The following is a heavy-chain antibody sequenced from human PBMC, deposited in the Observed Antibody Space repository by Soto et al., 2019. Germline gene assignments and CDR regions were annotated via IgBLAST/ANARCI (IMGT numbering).Heavy chain of an antibody. D-gene: IGHD1-26*01. CDR3: MRGGWGDSPIDY. Sequence: QVYLLQSGAEVKKVGASVTVSCKTSGYTFSAYYVHWARRAPGRGFQWLGWINPSNEVTTFSEFFQGRITMTRDTSTNTVHMELNRLTSDDTAVYYCMRGGWGDSPIDYWGQGTQATVSS. J-gene: IGHJ4*02. V-gene: IGHV1-2*02. CDR2: INPSNEVT. CDR1: GYTFSAYY.